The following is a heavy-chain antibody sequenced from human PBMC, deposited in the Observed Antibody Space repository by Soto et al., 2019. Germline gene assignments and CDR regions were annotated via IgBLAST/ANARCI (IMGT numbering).Heavy chain of an antibody. J-gene: IGHJ6*02. CDR3: ARFDYGTYGMGV. D-gene: IGHD4-17*01. V-gene: IGHV3-11*06. Sequence: GGSLRLSCAASGFNFSDYYMSWLRQAPGEGPEWLSYISSSSTYTNYADSVQGRFTISRDNAKNSLYLQMNSLRAEDTAVYYCARFDYGTYGMGVWGQGTTVTVSS. CDR1: GFNFSDYY. CDR2: ISSSSTYT.